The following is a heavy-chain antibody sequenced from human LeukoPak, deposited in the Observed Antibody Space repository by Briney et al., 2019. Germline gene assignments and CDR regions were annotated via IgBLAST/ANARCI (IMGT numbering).Heavy chain of an antibody. CDR2: ISGSGGST. V-gene: IGHV3-23*01. Sequence: GGSLRLSCAASGFTFSSYAMSWVRQAPGKGLEWVSAISGSGGSTYYADSVKGRFTISRDNSKNTLYLQMNSLRAEDTAVYYCAKDLERLSSSWYPRSEHFQHWGQGTLVTVSS. D-gene: IGHD6-13*01. J-gene: IGHJ1*01. CDR3: AKDLERLSSSWYPRSEHFQH. CDR1: GFTFSSYA.